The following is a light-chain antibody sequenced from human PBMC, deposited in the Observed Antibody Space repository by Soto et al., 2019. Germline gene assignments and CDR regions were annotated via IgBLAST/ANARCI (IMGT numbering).Light chain of an antibody. CDR1: QIVSTK. J-gene: IGKJ5*01. Sequence: EILMTQSPATLSVSPGETATLSCRARQIVSTKLAWYQQKPVQAPRLLINGASTRATGVPARFSGWGSGTEFTLTISSLQSAEFAVYYCQQYHNWPPITFGQGTRLEIK. V-gene: IGKV3-15*01. CDR3: QQYHNWPPIT. CDR2: GAS.